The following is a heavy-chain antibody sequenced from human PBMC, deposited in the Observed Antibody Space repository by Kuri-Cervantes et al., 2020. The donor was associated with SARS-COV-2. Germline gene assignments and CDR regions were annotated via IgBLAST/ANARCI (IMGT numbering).Heavy chain of an antibody. CDR3: ARVTTVTEGY. J-gene: IGHJ4*02. D-gene: IGHD4-11*01. CDR1: GFTFSSYS. CDR2: ISSSSSYI. V-gene: IGHV3-21*01. Sequence: GESLKISCAASGFTFSSYSMNWVRQAPGKGLEWVSSISSSSSYIYYADPVKGRFTISRDNAKNSLYLQMNSPRAEDTAVYYCARVTTVTEGYWGQGTLVTVSS.